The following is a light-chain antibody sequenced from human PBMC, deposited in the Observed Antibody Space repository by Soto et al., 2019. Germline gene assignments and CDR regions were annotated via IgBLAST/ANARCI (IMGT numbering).Light chain of an antibody. CDR1: TSDIGGYNF. CDR3: SSYTTTVSLYV. J-gene: IGLJ1*01. Sequence: QSVLTQPASVSASPGQSITISCTGTTSDIGGYNFVSWYQQHPGKAPKLMVYDVSYRPSGVSNRFSGSKSGNTASLTISGLQPEDEADYYCSSYTTTVSLYVFGNGTKVTVL. CDR2: DVS. V-gene: IGLV2-14*03.